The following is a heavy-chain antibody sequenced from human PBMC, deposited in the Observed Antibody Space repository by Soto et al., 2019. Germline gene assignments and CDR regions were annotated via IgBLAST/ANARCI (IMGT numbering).Heavy chain of an antibody. CDR2: ISYDGSNK. V-gene: IGHV3-30*18. CDR3: AKVEGIQLWLRSYYYYYGMDV. D-gene: IGHD5-18*01. CDR1: GFTFSSYG. Sequence: PGGSLRLSXAASGFTFSSYGMHWVRQAPGKGLEWVAVISYDGSNKYYADSVKGRFTISRDNSKNTLYLQMNSLRAEDTAVYYCAKVEGIQLWLRSYYYYYGMDVWGQGTTVTVSS. J-gene: IGHJ6*02.